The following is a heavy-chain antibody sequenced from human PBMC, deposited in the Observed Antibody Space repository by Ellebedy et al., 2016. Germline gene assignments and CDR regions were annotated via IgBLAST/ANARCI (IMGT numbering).Heavy chain of an antibody. V-gene: IGHV3-23*01. CDR2: ISAGSDTT. J-gene: IGHJ4*02. D-gene: IGHD2-2*01. Sequence: GGSLRLSXTASGFNFNTFFMSWVRQAPGKGLEWVSTISAGSDTTRLADSVKGRFTISRDNSKNTLYLQMSRLRVEDTAVYFCRPGHYSDAWGQGTLVTVSS. CDR3: RPGHYSDA. CDR1: GFNFNTFF.